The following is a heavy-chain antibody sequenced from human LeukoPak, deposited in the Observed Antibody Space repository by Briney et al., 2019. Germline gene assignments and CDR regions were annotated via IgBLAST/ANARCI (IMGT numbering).Heavy chain of an antibody. J-gene: IGHJ4*02. V-gene: IGHV1-69*13. Sequence: SMKVSCKASGGTFSSYAISWVRQAPGQGLELMGGIIPTFATPNYAQNFQGRVTITADESTNTAYMELSSLRAEDTAVYYCARAYYYDSNRSYFDYWGQGTLVTVSS. CDR1: GGTFSSYA. CDR2: IIPTFATP. CDR3: ARAYYYDSNRSYFDY. D-gene: IGHD3-22*01.